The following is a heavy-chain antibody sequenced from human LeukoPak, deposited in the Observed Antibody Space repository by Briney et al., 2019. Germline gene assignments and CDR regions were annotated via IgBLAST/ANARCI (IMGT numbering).Heavy chain of an antibody. D-gene: IGHD3-16*01. V-gene: IGHV3-7*03. J-gene: IGHJ6*02. CDR3: ARGGGLDV. Sequence: QAGGSLRLSCAAAGFTFSSYGMNWARQAPGKGLEWVASINHNGNVNYYVDSVKGRFTISRDNDKNSLYLQKSNLRAEDTAVYFCARGGGLDVWGQGATVTVSS. CDR1: GFTFSSYG. CDR2: INHNGNVN.